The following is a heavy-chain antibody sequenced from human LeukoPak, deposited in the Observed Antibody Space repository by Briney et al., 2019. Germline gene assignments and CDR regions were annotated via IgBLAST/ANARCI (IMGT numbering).Heavy chain of an antibody. V-gene: IGHV3-21*05. CDR2: ISSSSSYI. J-gene: IGHJ4*02. D-gene: IGHD6-19*01. CDR3: ARDMSSGWYHDY. CDR1: GFTFSSYS. Sequence: GGSLRLSCAASGFTFSSYSMNWVRQAPGKGLEWVSYISSSSSYIYYADSVKGRFTISRDNAKNSLYLQMNSLRAEDTAVYYCARDMSSGWYHDYWGQGTLVTVSS.